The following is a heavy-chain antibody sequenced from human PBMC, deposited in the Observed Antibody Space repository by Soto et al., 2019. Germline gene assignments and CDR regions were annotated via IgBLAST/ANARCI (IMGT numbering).Heavy chain of an antibody. J-gene: IGHJ5*02. CDR1: GVSFSGYY. V-gene: IGHV4-34*01. Sequence: SETLSLTCAVYGVSFSGYYWSWIRQPPGKGLEWIGEINHSGSTNYNPSLKSRVTISVDTSKNQFSLKLSSVTAADTAVYYCARGSGGVVVVAATQLVWFDPWGQGTLVTVSS. D-gene: IGHD2-15*01. CDR2: INHSGST. CDR3: ARGSGGVVVVAATQLVWFDP.